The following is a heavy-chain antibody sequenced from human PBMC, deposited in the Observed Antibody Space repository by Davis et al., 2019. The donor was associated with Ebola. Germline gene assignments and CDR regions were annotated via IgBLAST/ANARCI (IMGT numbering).Heavy chain of an antibody. CDR3: ARERGDGSEFDP. CDR1: GGSIRSHY. Sequence: PGGSLRLSCTVSGGSIRSHYWSWIRQPPGKGLEWIGYIYYSGSTNYNPSLKSRVTISLETSKNQFSLKLSSVTAADTAVYYCARERGDGSEFDPWGQGTLVTVSS. D-gene: IGHD5-24*01. CDR2: IYYSGST. V-gene: IGHV4-59*11. J-gene: IGHJ5*02.